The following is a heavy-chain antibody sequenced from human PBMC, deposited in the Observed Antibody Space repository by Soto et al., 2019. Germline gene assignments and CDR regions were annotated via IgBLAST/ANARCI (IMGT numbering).Heavy chain of an antibody. V-gene: IGHV3-23*01. J-gene: IGHJ4*02. D-gene: IGHD1-1*01. CDR1: SLSLNNTA. CDR2: MRGSGGNT. Sequence: GYLRFCAANDSLSLNNTAMFRFRQAPGKGLELVSVMRGSGGNTDYADSVQGRFSISIDNSKNTLSLEMNSLRAEDTAVYYCGKETTRGTDYFDSSGQGTLVTGSS. CDR3: GKETTRGTDYFDS.